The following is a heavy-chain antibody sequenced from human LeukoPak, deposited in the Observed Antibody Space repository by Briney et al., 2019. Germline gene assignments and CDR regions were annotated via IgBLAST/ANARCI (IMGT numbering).Heavy chain of an antibody. J-gene: IGHJ4*02. D-gene: IGHD2-15*01. CDR3: ARGGTLPDY. Sequence: GGSLRLSCAASGFIFRSYAMHWVRQAPGKGLEWVAAVSYDGSNEYYADSVKGRFTISRDNSKNTLYVQMNSLRAADTAVYYCARGGTLPDYWGQGTLVTVSS. CDR1: GFIFRSYA. V-gene: IGHV3-30-3*01. CDR2: VSYDGSNE.